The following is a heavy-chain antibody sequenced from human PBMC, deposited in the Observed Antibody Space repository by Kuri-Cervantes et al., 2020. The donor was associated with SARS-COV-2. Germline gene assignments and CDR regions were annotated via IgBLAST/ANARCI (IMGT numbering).Heavy chain of an antibody. CDR2: IYCSGST. V-gene: IGHV4-59*01. J-gene: IGHJ4*02. CDR3: ERERGGQWLVRLGYFDY. Sequence: LRPSCTVPGGSISSYYWSWIRQPPGKGLEWIGYIYCSGSTNYNPSLKSRVTISVDTSKNQFSLKLSSVTAEDTAVYYCERERGGQWLVRLGYFDYWGQGTLVTVSS. D-gene: IGHD6-19*01. CDR1: GGSISSYY.